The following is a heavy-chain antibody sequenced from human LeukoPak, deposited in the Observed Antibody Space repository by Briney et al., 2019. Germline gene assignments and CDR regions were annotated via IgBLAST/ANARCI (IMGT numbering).Heavy chain of an antibody. CDR3: ARDNRGWAFDY. CDR1: GFIFSKYG. V-gene: IGHV3-30*02. CDR2: INDKGVDK. Sequence: GGSLRLSCGASGFIFSKYGMHWVRQAPGKGLEWVAFINDKGVDKNYADSVKGRFTISRDNSKNTLVLQMNSLRSEDTAVYFCARDNRGWAFDYWGQGTPVTVSS. D-gene: IGHD6-19*01. J-gene: IGHJ4*02.